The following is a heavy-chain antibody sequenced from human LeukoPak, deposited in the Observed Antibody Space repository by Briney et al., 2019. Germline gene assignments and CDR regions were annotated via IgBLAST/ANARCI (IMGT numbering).Heavy chain of an antibody. Sequence: GGSLRLSCAASGFTFSSYGMHWVRQAPGKGLEWVAVISYDGSNKYYADSVKGRFTISRDNSKNTLYLQMNSLRAEDTAVYYRAKARGSDYYESSDGMDVWGQGTTVTVSS. V-gene: IGHV3-30*18. CDR3: AKARGSDYYESSDGMDV. J-gene: IGHJ6*02. CDR2: ISYDGSNK. D-gene: IGHD3-22*01. CDR1: GFTFSSYG.